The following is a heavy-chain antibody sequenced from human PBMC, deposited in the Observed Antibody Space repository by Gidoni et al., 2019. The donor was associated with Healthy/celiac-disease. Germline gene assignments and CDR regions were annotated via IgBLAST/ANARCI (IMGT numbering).Heavy chain of an antibody. V-gene: IGHV4-59*01. CDR2: IYYSGST. Sequence: QVQLQESGPGLVTPSETLSLPCTVSGGSISIYYWSLIRQPPGKGLEWIGYIYYSGSTTYNPSLKSRVTISVDTSKNQFSLKLSSVTAADTAVYYCARELERGNAFDIWGQGTMVTVSS. J-gene: IGHJ3*02. D-gene: IGHD1-1*01. CDR1: GGSISIYY. CDR3: ARELERGNAFDI.